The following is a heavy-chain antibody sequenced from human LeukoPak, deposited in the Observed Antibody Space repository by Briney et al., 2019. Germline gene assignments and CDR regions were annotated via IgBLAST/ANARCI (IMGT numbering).Heavy chain of an antibody. CDR2: IYYSGST. J-gene: IGHJ4*02. D-gene: IGHD1-26*01. CDR3: ARHGSGSSTLGY. V-gene: IGHV4-59*08. CDR1: GGSISSYY. Sequence: SETLSLTCSVSGGSISSYYWSWIRQPPGKGLEWIGYIYYSGSTNYYPSLKSRVTISGDASKIQFSLKLSSVTAAYTAVYYCARHGSGSSTLGYWGQGTLVTVSS.